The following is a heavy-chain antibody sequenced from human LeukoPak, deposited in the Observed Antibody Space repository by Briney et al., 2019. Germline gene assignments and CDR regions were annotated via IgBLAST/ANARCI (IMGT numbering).Heavy chain of an antibody. D-gene: IGHD6-19*01. Sequence: PGGSLRLSCAASGFTFSSYAMHWVRQAPGKGLEWVAVISYDGSNKYYADSVKGRFTISRDNSKNTLYLQMNSLRAEDTAVYYCAREGMGSGWQSDAFDIWGQGTMVTVSS. CDR3: AREGMGSGWQSDAFDI. CDR2: ISYDGSNK. V-gene: IGHV3-30-3*01. CDR1: GFTFSSYA. J-gene: IGHJ3*02.